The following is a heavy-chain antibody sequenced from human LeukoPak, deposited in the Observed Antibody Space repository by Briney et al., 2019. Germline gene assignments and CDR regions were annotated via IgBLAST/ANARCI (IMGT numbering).Heavy chain of an antibody. V-gene: IGHV3-23*01. CDR2: ISGSGGST. CDR1: GFTFSAYA. Sequence: PGGSLRLSCAAPGFTFSAYAMSWVRQAPGKGLEWVSAISGSGGSTYYADSVKGRFTVSRDNSKNTLYLQMNSLRAEDTAVYYCAKDTSDRSGYLYYFDNWGQGTLVTVSS. CDR3: AKDTSDRSGYLYYFDN. J-gene: IGHJ4*02. D-gene: IGHD3-22*01.